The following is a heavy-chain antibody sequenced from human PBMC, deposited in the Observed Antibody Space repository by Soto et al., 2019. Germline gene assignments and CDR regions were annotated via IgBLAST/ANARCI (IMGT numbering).Heavy chain of an antibody. CDR1: GYTFTTYA. Sequence: QVQLVQSGAEVKKPGASVKVSCKASGYTFTTYAIHWVRQAPGQSLEWMGWINAGNGNTKYSQNFQGRVTFARDTSASTAYMELSSLRSEDTAMYYCARSDCSTTGCYRPFDYWGQGTLVTVST. D-gene: IGHD2-2*01. J-gene: IGHJ4*02. V-gene: IGHV1-3*01. CDR3: ARSDCSTTGCYRPFDY. CDR2: INAGNGNT.